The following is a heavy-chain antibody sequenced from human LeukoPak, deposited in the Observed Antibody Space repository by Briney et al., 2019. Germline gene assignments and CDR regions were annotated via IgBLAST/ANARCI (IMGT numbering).Heavy chain of an antibody. CDR2: IYSGGST. V-gene: IGHV3-66*01. CDR3: ARGGATTPFDY. D-gene: IGHD1-26*01. CDR1: GFTFSSYA. Sequence: GGSLRLSCAASGFTFSSYAMSWVRQAPGKGLEWVSVIYSGGSTYYADSVKGRFTISRDNSKNTLYLQMNSLRAEDTAVYYCARGGATTPFDYWGQGTLVTVSS. J-gene: IGHJ4*02.